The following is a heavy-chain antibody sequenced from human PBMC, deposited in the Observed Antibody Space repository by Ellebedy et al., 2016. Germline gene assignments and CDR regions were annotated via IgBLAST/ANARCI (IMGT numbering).Heavy chain of an antibody. J-gene: IGHJ4*02. Sequence: SETLSLXXAVSGGSISSSSYYWGWIRQPPGKGLEWIGNIYYSGSTYYNPSLKSRVTISVDTSKSQFSLKLSSVTAADTAVYYCARMDYDYVWGSFRLPNYWGQGTLVTVSS. D-gene: IGHD3-16*01. CDR1: GGSISSSSYY. CDR3: ARMDYDYVWGSFRLPNY. V-gene: IGHV4-39*07. CDR2: IYYSGST.